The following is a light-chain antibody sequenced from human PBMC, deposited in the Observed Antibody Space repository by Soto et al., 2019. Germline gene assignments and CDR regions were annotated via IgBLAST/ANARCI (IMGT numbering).Light chain of an antibody. CDR3: QQYNSYSRT. Sequence: DIGMTQSPSTLSASVGDRVTITCRASQSISSWLAWYQQKPGKAPKLLIYDASSLESGVPSRFSGSGSGTEFTLTISSLQPDDFATYYCQQYNSYSRTFGQGTKV. CDR1: QSISSW. J-gene: IGKJ1*01. V-gene: IGKV1-5*01. CDR2: DAS.